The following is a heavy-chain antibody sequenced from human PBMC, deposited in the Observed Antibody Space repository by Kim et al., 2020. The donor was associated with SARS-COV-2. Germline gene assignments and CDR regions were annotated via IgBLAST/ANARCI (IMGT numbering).Heavy chain of an antibody. CDR3: ARGRNEDY. D-gene: IGHD1-1*01. V-gene: IGHV4-34*01. CDR2: SGST. Sequence: SGSTNCNPSLKSRVTISVDTSKNQFSLKLSSVTAADTAVYYCARGRNEDYWGQGTLVTVSS. J-gene: IGHJ4*02.